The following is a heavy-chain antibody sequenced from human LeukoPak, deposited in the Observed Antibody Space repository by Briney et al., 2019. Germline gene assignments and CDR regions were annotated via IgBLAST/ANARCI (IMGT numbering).Heavy chain of an antibody. CDR2: INANSGTR. CDR1: GFAFSFFA. V-gene: IGHV3-23*01. Sequence: PGGSLRLSCEASGFAFSFFAMSWLRQAPGKGLEWVSTINANSGTRSHAASVRGRFTISRDNSKNTLHLQLNTLRADDTAVYYCAKPISGGLAVTADWFAPWGQGTLVVVSS. D-gene: IGHD6-19*01. CDR3: AKPISGGLAVTADWFAP. J-gene: IGHJ5*01.